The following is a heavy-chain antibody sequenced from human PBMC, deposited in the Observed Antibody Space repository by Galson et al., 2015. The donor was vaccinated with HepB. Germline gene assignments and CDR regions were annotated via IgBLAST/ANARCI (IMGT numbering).Heavy chain of an antibody. CDR3: AKGGRTSSSAQWSMDV. J-gene: IGHJ6*03. D-gene: IGHD6-6*01. CDR1: GFTFSSYA. V-gene: IGHV3-23*01. CDR2: ISGSDGST. Sequence: SLRLSCAASGFTFSSYAMSWVRQAPGKGLEWVSAISGSDGSTYYADSVKGRFTISRDSSKNTLYLQMNSLRAEDTAVYYCAKGGRTSSSAQWSMDVWGKGTTVTVSS.